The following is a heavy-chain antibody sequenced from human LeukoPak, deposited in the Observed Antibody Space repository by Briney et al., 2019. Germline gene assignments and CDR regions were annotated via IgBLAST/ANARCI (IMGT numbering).Heavy chain of an antibody. D-gene: IGHD1-1*01. Sequence: ASVKVSCKASGYTFTGYYMHWVRQAPGQGLEWMGWINPNSGGTNYAQKFQGRVTMTRDTSISTAYMELSRLRSDDTAVYYCARGPRTTGTYYYYSYMDVWGKGTTVTVSS. CDR2: INPNSGGT. J-gene: IGHJ6*03. CDR3: ARGPRTTGTYYYYSYMDV. V-gene: IGHV1-2*02. CDR1: GYTFTGYY.